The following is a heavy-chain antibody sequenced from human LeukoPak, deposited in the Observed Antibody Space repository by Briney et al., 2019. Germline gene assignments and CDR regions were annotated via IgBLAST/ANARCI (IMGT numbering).Heavy chain of an antibody. CDR3: ARVDFWSGCTHYYYYYGMDV. D-gene: IGHD3-3*01. CDR2: IIPILGIA. J-gene: IGHJ6*02. Sequence: SVKVSCKASGGTFSSYAISWVRQAPGQGLEWMGRIIPILGIANYAQKFQGRATITADKSTSTAYMELGSLRSEDTAVYYCARVDFWSGCTHYYYYYGMDVWGQGTTVTVSS. CDR1: GGTFSSYA. V-gene: IGHV1-69*04.